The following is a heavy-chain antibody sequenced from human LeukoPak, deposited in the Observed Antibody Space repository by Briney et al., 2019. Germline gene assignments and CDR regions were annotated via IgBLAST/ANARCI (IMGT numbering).Heavy chain of an antibody. D-gene: IGHD3-9*01. J-gene: IGHJ4*02. V-gene: IGHV1-18*01. CDR3: ARGYDILTGYYVGSSQRDFDY. Sequence: ASVKVSCKASGYTFTSNGISWVRQAPGQGLEWLGWIGAYDGNTNYAQKLQGRVTMTTDTSTSTAYMELRSLRSDDTAVYYCARGYDILTGYYVGSSQRDFDYWGQGTLVTVSS. CDR1: GYTFTSNG. CDR2: IGAYDGNT.